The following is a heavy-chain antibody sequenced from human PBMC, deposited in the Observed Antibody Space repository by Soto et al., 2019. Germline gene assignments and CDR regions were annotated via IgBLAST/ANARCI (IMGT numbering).Heavy chain of an antibody. CDR2: IYYSGST. J-gene: IGHJ5*02. Sequence: PSETLSLTCIVSGGSISSGSYYWSWIRQHPGKGLEWIGYIYYSGSTYYNPSLKSRVTISVDTSKNQFSLKLSSVTAADTAVYYCARGGYSSPWFDPWGQGTLVTVSS. V-gene: IGHV4-31*03. CDR3: ARGGYSSPWFDP. D-gene: IGHD6-13*01. CDR1: GGSISSGSYY.